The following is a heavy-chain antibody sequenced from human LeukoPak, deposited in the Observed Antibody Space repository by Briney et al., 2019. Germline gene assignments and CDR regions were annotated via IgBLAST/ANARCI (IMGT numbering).Heavy chain of an antibody. CDR2: ISGSGGST. CDR1: GFTFSSYA. CDR3: TTDHGGSYYESGEEKGYFDY. D-gene: IGHD1-26*01. Sequence: GGSLRLSCAASGFTFSSYAMRWVRQAPGKGLEWVSAISGSGGSTYYADSVKGRFTVSRDNSKNTLYLQMNSLRAEDTAVYYCTTDHGGSYYESGEEKGYFDYWGQGTLVAVSS. V-gene: IGHV3-23*01. J-gene: IGHJ4*02.